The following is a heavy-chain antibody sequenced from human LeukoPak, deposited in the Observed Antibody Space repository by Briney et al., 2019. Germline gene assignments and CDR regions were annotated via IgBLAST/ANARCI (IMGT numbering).Heavy chain of an antibody. V-gene: IGHV1-69*13. CDR3: AGDPPEYDILTGYHYYAMDV. CDR1: GGTFSSYA. Sequence: GASVKVSCKASGGTFSSYAISWVRQAPGQGLEWMGGIIPIFGTANYAQKFQGRVTITADESTNTAYMELSSLRSEDTAVYYCAGDPPEYDILTGYHYYAMDVWGQGTTVTVSS. D-gene: IGHD3-9*01. CDR2: IIPIFGTA. J-gene: IGHJ6*02.